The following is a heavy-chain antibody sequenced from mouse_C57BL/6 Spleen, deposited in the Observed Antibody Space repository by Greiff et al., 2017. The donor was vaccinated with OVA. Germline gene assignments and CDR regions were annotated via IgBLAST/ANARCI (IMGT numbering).Heavy chain of an antibody. D-gene: IGHD2-4*01. CDR2: ISDGGSYT. CDR1: GFTFSSYA. CDR3: TSDHDYLLAY. Sequence: EVMLVESRGGLVKPGGSLKLSCAASGFTFSSYAMSWVRLTPEKRLGWVATISDGGSYTYYPDNVKGRFTISRDNAKNNLYLQMSHLKSEDTAMYYCTSDHDYLLAYWGQGTLVTVSA. J-gene: IGHJ3*01. V-gene: IGHV5-4*03.